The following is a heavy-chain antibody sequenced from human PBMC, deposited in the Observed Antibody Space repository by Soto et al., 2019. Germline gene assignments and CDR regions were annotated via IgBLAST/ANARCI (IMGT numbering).Heavy chain of an antibody. D-gene: IGHD6-6*01. CDR3: ARGKAARLSGGHYFDY. CDR1: GGSFSGYY. Sequence: QVQLQQWGAGLLKPSETLSLTCAVYGGSFSGYYWSWIRQPPGKGLEWIGEINHSGSTNYNPSLKSRVTISVDTSKNQFSLKLSSVTAADTAVYYCARGKAARLSGGHYFDYWGQGTLVTVSS. V-gene: IGHV4-34*01. J-gene: IGHJ4*02. CDR2: INHSGST.